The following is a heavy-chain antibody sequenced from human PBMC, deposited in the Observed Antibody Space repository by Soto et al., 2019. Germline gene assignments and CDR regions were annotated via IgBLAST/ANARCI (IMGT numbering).Heavy chain of an antibody. J-gene: IGHJ4*01. V-gene: IGHV3-48*04. CDR2: ITGGSATI. CDR3: ARVMPGEVTGRTIDY. Sequence: PGGSLRLSCTASGFSFSSHSMNWVRQAPGKGLEWVSYITGGSATIYYADSVKGRFTISRDNGKNSLFLQMNNLRTEDTAVYYCARVMPGEVTGRTIDYWGRGTLVTVSS. D-gene: IGHD2-8*02. CDR1: GFSFSSHS.